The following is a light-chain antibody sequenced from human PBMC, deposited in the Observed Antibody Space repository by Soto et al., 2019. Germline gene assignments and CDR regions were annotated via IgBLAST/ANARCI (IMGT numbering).Light chain of an antibody. Sequence: EIVLTQSPGTLSLSPGERATLSCRASQSVSSSYLAWYQQKPGQAPRLLVNGVFSRAIGIPDRFSGSGSGTDFTLTISRLQPEDFAVYYCQHYGRLLWTFGQGTKVEVK. CDR2: GVF. CDR1: QSVSSSY. V-gene: IGKV3-20*01. CDR3: QHYGRLLWT. J-gene: IGKJ1*01.